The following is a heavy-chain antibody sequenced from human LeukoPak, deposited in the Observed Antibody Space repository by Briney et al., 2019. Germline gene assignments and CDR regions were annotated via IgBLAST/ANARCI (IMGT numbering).Heavy chain of an antibody. CDR2: IYYSGST. Sequence: SETLSLTCTVSGGSISSYYWSWIRQPPGKGLEWIGYIYYSGSTNYNPSLKSRVTISVDTSKNQFSLKLSSVTAADTAVYYCARDSEASLTDAFDIWGQGTMVTVSS. J-gene: IGHJ3*02. V-gene: IGHV4-59*01. CDR3: ARDSEASLTDAFDI. CDR1: GGSISSYY.